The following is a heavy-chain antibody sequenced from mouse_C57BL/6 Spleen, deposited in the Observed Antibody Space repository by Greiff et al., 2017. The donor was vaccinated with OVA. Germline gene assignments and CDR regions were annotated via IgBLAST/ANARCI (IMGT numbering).Heavy chain of an antibody. V-gene: IGHV5-4*01. J-gene: IGHJ3*01. D-gene: IGHD1-1*01. Sequence: EVQGVESGGGLVKPGGSLKLSCAASGFTFSSYAMSWVRQTPEKRLEWVATISDGGSYTYYPDNVKGRFTISRDNAKNNLYLQMSHLKSEDTAMYYCARHGSSLGFAYWGQGTLVTVSA. CDR1: GFTFSSYA. CDR3: ARHGSSLGFAY. CDR2: ISDGGSYT.